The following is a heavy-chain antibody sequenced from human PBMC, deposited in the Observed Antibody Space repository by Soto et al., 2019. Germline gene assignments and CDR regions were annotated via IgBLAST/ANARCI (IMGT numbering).Heavy chain of an antibody. Sequence: QVQLVQSGAEVKKPGASVKVSCKASGYTFTSYGISWVRQAPGQGLAWMGWISGYNANTNYAQKGQGRVTMTTDTSTRPVYMELRRLRSDYTAVYYCARDIVLLPSANYYGMDVWGQGTTGNVSS. CDR1: GYTFTSYG. CDR2: ISGYNANT. D-gene: IGHD2-2*01. J-gene: IGHJ6*01. V-gene: IGHV1-18*01. CDR3: ARDIVLLPSANYYGMDV.